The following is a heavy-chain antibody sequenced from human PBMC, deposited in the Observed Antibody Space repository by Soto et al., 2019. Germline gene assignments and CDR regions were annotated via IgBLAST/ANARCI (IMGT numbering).Heavy chain of an antibody. D-gene: IGHD1-26*01. J-gene: IGHJ4*02. CDR2: IHYSGRT. CDR1: NGSISGFY. CDR3: VRVGVGIGNHFDS. Sequence: PSETLSLTCSVSNGSISGFYWTWIRQPPGKILEWIRYIHYSGRTDYNPSLTSRATMSVDTSKNQFSLNLKSITAADTAVYYCVRVGVGIGNHFDSWGRGTLVTVSS. V-gene: IGHV4-59*12.